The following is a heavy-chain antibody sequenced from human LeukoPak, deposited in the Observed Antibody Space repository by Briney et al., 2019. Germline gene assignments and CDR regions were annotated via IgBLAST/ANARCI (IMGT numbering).Heavy chain of an antibody. CDR1: GFTFSSYS. CDR2: ISSSSSYI. CDR3: ARDSLAEGYFDY. V-gene: IGHV3-21*01. Sequence: GGSLRLSCAASGFTFSSYSMNWVRQAPGKGLEWVSSISSSSSYIYYADSVKGRFTISRDNAENSLYLQMNSLRAEDTAVYYCARDSLAEGYFDYWGQGTLVTVSS. J-gene: IGHJ4*02. D-gene: IGHD6-13*01.